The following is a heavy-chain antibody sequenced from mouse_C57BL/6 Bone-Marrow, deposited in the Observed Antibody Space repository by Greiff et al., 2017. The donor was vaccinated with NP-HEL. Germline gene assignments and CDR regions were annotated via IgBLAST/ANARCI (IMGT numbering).Heavy chain of an antibody. CDR2: IYPGDGDT. D-gene: IGHD1-1*01. V-gene: IGHV1-80*01. Sequence: VQLQQSGAELVKPGASVKISCKASGYAFSSYWMNWVKQRPGKGLEWIGQIYPGDGDTNYNGKFKGKATLTADKSSSTAYMQLSSLTSEDSAVYFCARGLRYLWYFDVWGTGTTVTVSS. CDR3: ARGLRYLWYFDV. CDR1: GYAFSSYW. J-gene: IGHJ1*03.